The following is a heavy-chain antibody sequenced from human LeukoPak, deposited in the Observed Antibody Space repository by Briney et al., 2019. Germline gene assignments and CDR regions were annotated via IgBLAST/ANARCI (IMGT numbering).Heavy chain of an antibody. V-gene: IGHV1-46*01. CDR3: ARVSIAARIWFDP. CDR2: INPSGGST. CDR1: GYTFTSYY. D-gene: IGHD6-6*01. J-gene: IGHJ5*02. Sequence: ASVKVSCKASGYTFTSYYMHWVRQAPGQGLEWMGIINPSGGSTSCAQKFQGRVTMTRDMSTSTVYMELSSLRSEDTAVYYCARVSIAARIWFDPWGQGTLVTVSS.